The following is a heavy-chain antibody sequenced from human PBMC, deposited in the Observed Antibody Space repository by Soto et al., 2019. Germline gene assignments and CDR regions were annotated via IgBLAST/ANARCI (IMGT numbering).Heavy chain of an antibody. Sequence: SVKVSCKASGGTFSSYAISWVRQAPGQGLEWMGGIIPIFGTANYAQKFQGRVTITADESTSTAYMELSSLRSEDTAVYYCARDQVVVVVAATLYYYYGMDVWGQGTTVTVSS. D-gene: IGHD2-15*01. V-gene: IGHV1-69*13. J-gene: IGHJ6*02. CDR3: ARDQVVVVVAATLYYYYGMDV. CDR2: IIPIFGTA. CDR1: GGTFSSYA.